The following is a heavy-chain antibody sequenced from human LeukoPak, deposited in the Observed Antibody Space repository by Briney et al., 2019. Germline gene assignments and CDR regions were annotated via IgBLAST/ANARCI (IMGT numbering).Heavy chain of an antibody. CDR3: TKGDTMIVVNDAFDI. V-gene: IGHV3-23*01. J-gene: IGHJ3*02. D-gene: IGHD3-22*01. CDR2: LSGGGDST. Sequence: PGGSLRLSCEASGFTFSSNAMSWVRQAPGKGLEWVSALSGGGDSTYYADSVKGRFTISRDNSKNTLYLQMNSLRAEDTAVYYCTKGDTMIVVNDAFDIWGQGTMVTVSS. CDR1: GFTFSSNA.